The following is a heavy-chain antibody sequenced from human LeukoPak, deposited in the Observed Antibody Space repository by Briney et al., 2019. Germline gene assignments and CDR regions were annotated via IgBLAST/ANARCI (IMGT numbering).Heavy chain of an antibody. D-gene: IGHD2-15*01. CDR1: GFTFSSYS. CDR2: INWNGGST. CDR3: AKPRYCSGGSCYGGFDY. Sequence: PGGTLRLSCAASGFTFSSYSMSWVRQAPGKGLEWVSGINWNGGSTVYAGSVKGRFTISRDNAKNSLYLQMNSLRAEDTPLYYCAKPRYCSGGSCYGGFDYWGQGTLVTVSS. V-gene: IGHV3-20*04. J-gene: IGHJ4*02.